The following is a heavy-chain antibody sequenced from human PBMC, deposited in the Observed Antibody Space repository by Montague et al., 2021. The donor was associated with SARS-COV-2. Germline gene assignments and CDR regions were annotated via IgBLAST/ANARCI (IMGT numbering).Heavy chain of an antibody. CDR3: AHTNATGAWPIDY. Sequence: PALVKPTQTLMLTCAFSGFSLSSTGVGVGWLRQPPGKSLEWLTLIYWDDDKRYNPSLSSRLAITKDTSKNQAVLTLTNLNAADTATYYCAHTNATGAWPIDYWGQGTLVTVSS. V-gene: IGHV2-5*02. J-gene: IGHJ4*02. CDR2: IYWDDDK. D-gene: IGHD1-14*01. CDR1: GFSLSSTGVG.